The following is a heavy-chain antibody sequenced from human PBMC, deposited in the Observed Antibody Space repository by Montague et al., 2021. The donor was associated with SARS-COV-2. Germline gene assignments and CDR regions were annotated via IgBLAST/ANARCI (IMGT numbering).Heavy chain of an antibody. CDR3: ARLGDGVVPSPILGVGPYYSYYYMDV. Sequence: SETLSPTCAVHGGSFSTYSWNWIRQPPGKGLGWTGEIHHGGSTNYNPSLKSRVTISADTSKNQFSLKLTSVAAADTAVYYCARLGDGVVPSPILGVGPYYSYYYMDVWGKGTTVTVSS. V-gene: IGHV4-34*01. CDR1: GGSFSTYS. CDR2: IHHGGST. J-gene: IGHJ6*03. D-gene: IGHD3-10*01.